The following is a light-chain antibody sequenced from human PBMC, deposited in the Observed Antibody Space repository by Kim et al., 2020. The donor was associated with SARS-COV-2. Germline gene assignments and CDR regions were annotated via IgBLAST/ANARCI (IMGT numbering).Light chain of an antibody. J-gene: IGKJ4*01. V-gene: IGKV3-15*01. Sequence: VSPGERATLSCRASQSVSSNLAWYQQKPGQGPRLLIYGASTRATGIPARFSGSGSGTEFTLTVSSLQSEDFAVYYCQQYNNWPPLTFGGGTKVEI. CDR2: GAS. CDR3: QQYNNWPPLT. CDR1: QSVSSN.